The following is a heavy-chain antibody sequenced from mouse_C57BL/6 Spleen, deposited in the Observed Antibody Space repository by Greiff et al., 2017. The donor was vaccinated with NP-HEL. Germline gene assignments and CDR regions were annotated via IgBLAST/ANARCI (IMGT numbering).Heavy chain of an antibody. CDR2: INPGSGGT. V-gene: IGHV1-54*01. CDR3: ARGTTVVVDY. D-gene: IGHD1-1*01. CDR1: GYAFTNYL. Sequence: VQLQQSGAELVRPGTSVKVSCKASGYAFTNYLIEWVKQRPGQGLEWIGVINPGSGGTNYNEKFKGKATLTADKSSSTAYMQLSSLTSEDSAVYFCARGTTVVVDYWGQGTTLTVSS. J-gene: IGHJ2*01.